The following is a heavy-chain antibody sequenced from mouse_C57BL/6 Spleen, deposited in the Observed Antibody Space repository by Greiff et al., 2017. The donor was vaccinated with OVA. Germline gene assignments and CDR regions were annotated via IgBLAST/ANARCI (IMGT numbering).Heavy chain of an antibody. D-gene: IGHD1-1*01. Sequence: VKLMESGAELARPGASVKLSCKASGYTFTSYGISWVKQRTGQGLEWIGEIYPRSGNTYYNEKFKGKATLTADKSSSTAYMELRSLTSEDSAVYVCARGYYGSSPLWYFDVWGTGTTVTVSS. J-gene: IGHJ1*03. CDR1: GYTFTSYG. CDR2: IYPRSGNT. CDR3: ARGYYGSSPLWYFDV. V-gene: IGHV1-81*01.